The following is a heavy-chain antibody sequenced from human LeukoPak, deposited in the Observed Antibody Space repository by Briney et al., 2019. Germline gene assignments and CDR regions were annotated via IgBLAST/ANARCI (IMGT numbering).Heavy chain of an antibody. Sequence: PGGSLRLSCAASGFTFSSYGMHWVRQAPGKGLEWVAVIWYDGSNKYYADSVKGRFTISRDNSKSTLCLQMNSLRAEDTAVYYCARRGSSWYRSEDYYYMDVWGKGTTVTVSS. CDR1: GFTFSSYG. V-gene: IGHV3-33*01. CDR3: ARRGSSWYRSEDYYYMDV. J-gene: IGHJ6*03. CDR2: IWYDGSNK. D-gene: IGHD6-13*01.